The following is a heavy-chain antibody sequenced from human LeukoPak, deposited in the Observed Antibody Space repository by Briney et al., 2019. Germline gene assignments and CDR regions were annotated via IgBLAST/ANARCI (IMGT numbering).Heavy chain of an antibody. CDR1: GGSISSSSYY. Sequence: SETLSLTCTVSGGSISSSSYYWGWIRQPPGKGLEWIGSIYYSGSTYYNPSLKSRVTISVDTSKNQFSLKLSSVTAADTAVYYCARDVGAYSSSDFDYWSQGTLVTVSS. V-gene: IGHV4-39*07. CDR3: ARDVGAYSSSDFDY. J-gene: IGHJ4*02. CDR2: IYYSGST. D-gene: IGHD6-13*01.